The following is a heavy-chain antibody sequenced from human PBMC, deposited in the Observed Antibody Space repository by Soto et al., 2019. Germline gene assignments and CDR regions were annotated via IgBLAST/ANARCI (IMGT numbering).Heavy chain of an antibody. CDR2: IKQDGSEK. V-gene: IGHV3-7*01. Sequence: GGSLRLSCAASGFTFSSYWMSWVRQAPGKGLEWVANIKQDGSEKYYVDSVKGRFTISRDNAKNSLYLQMNSLRAEDTAVYYCARTGPYSSGWYNPFDIWGQGTMVTVSS. D-gene: IGHD6-19*01. CDR1: GFTFSSYW. J-gene: IGHJ3*02. CDR3: ARTGPYSSGWYNPFDI.